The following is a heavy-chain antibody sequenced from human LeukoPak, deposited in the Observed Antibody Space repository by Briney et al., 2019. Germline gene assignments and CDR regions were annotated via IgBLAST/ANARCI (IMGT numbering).Heavy chain of an antibody. V-gene: IGHV3-74*01. CDR1: GFTFSSYM. CDR2: ITNDGTI. CDR3: ARDWRGSLDY. Sequence: GGSLRLSCAASGFTFSSYMMHWVRQAPGKGLVWVSHITNDGTIRYAESVKGRFTISRDNAKNTLYLQMNSLRAEDTAVYYCARDWRGSLDYWGQGTLVTASS. D-gene: IGHD1-26*01. J-gene: IGHJ4*02.